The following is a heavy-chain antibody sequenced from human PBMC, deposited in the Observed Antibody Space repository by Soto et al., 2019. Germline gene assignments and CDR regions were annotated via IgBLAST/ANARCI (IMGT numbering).Heavy chain of an antibody. CDR1: GYTFTSYA. Sequence: QVQLVQSGAEVKKPGASVKVSCKASGYTFTSYAMHWVRQAPGQRLEWMGWINAGNGNRKYSQKFQGRVTITRDTSASIAYMELSSRRSEDTAVYYCARATAPSDVWGQGTTVTVSS. CDR3: ARATAPSDV. J-gene: IGHJ6*02. CDR2: INAGNGNR. V-gene: IGHV1-3*01. D-gene: IGHD4-17*01.